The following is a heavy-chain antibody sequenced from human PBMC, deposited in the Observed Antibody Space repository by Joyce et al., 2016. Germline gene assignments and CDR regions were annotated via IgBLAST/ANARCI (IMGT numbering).Heavy chain of an antibody. Sequence: EVRLVESGGGLVQPGGSLRLSCEVSGLRFSQLDINWVRQAPGKGLEWVGRSKNKPDGYITEYAASVKGRFTISRDDSKSSLYRQMNSLRSEDTAFYYCATEGASSGPDFDRWGQGTLVTVSS. CDR3: ATEGASSGPDFDR. J-gene: IGHJ4*02. D-gene: IGHD3-22*01. V-gene: IGHV3-72*01. CDR1: GLRFSQLD. CDR2: SKNKPDGYIT.